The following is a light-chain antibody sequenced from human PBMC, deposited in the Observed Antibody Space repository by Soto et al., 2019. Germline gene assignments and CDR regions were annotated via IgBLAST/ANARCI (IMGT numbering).Light chain of an antibody. J-gene: IGLJ3*02. Sequence: QSALTQPASVSESPGQSITISCTGTSSDVGGYNYVSWYQQHPGKAPKLMIYDVSNRPSGVSNRFSGSKSGNTASLTISGLQAEDEADYYCSSYTRSSTRVFGGGTKLTVL. CDR2: DVS. CDR3: SSYTRSSTRV. V-gene: IGLV2-14*03. CDR1: SSDVGGYNY.